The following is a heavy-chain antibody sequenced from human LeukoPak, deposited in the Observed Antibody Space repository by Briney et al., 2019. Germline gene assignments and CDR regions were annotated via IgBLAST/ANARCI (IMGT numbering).Heavy chain of an antibody. V-gene: IGHV3-30*04. Sequence: GGSLRLSCAASGFTFSSYAMHWVRQAPGKGLEWVAVISYDGSNKYYADSVKGRFTISRDNSKNTLYLQMNSLRAEDTAVYYCARGRKTIFGVATQYFDYWGQGTLVTVPS. D-gene: IGHD3-3*01. J-gene: IGHJ4*02. CDR1: GFTFSSYA. CDR3: ARGRKTIFGVATQYFDY. CDR2: ISYDGSNK.